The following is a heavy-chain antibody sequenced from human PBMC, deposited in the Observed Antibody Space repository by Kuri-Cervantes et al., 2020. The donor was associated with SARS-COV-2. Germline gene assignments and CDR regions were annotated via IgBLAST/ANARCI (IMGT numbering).Heavy chain of an antibody. CDR1: GGSISSSSYY. J-gene: IGHJ6*03. CDR2: IYTSGST. D-gene: IGHD4-11*01. V-gene: IGHV4-61*02. CDR3: ARDSPDQRASNYFGYLVYYYYMDV. Sequence: SCTVSGGSISSSSYYWGWIRQPPGKGLEWIGRIYTSGSTNYNPSLKSRVTISVDTSKNQFSLKLSSVTAADTAVYYCARDSPDQRASNYFGYLVYYYYMDVWGKGTTVNVSS.